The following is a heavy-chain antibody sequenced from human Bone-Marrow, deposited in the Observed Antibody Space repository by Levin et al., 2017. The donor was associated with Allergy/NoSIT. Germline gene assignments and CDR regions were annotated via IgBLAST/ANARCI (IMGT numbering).Heavy chain of an antibody. CDR3: ARHERDEQLSTHFDH. CDR2: IYPGDSDT. CDR1: GYSFTSYW. V-gene: IGHV5-51*01. J-gene: IGHJ4*02. Sequence: GGSLRLSCKGSGYSFTSYWIGWVRQMPGKGLEWMWIIYPGDSDTRYSPSFQGQVTISADKSISTAYLQWSSLKASDTAMYYCARHERDEQLSTHFDHWGQGTLVTVSS. D-gene: IGHD6-6*01.